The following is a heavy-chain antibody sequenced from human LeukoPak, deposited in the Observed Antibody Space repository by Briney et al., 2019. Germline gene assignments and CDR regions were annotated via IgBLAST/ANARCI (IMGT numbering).Heavy chain of an antibody. J-gene: IGHJ4*02. CDR3: ARDVFSYDSSGYYHY. V-gene: IGHV3-21*01. Sequence: GGSLRLSCAASGFTFSSYSMNWVRQAPGKGLERVSYISSSSSYIYYADSVKGRFTMSRDNAKNSLYLQMNSLRAEDTAVYYCARDVFSYDSSGYYHYWGQGTLVTVSS. D-gene: IGHD3-22*01. CDR1: GFTFSSYS. CDR2: ISSSSSYI.